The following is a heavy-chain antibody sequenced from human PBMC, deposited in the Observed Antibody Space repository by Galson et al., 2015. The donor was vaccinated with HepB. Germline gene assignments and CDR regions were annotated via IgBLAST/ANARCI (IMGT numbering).Heavy chain of an antibody. CDR1: GFTFSSYS. J-gene: IGHJ4*02. Sequence: SLRLSCAASGFTFSSYSMNWVRQAPGKGLEWVSYISSSSSTIYYADSVKGRFTISRDNAKNSLYLQMNSLRAEDTAVYYCASVNNYGAFGYWGQGTLVTVSS. CDR3: ASVNNYGAFGY. V-gene: IGHV3-48*01. D-gene: IGHD3-16*01. CDR2: ISSSSSTI.